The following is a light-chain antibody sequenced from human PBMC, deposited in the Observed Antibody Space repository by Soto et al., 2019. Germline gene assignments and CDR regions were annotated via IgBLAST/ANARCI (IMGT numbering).Light chain of an antibody. CDR3: QQYNNWPSLT. CDR2: GAS. Sequence: EIVMTQSPATLSVSPGERATLSCRASQSVSSNLAWYQQKPGQAPRLLIYGASTRATGIPARFSGSGSGTEFTLTISSLQSEDFAVYYCQQYNNWPSLTLGGGTKVDIK. V-gene: IGKV3-15*01. J-gene: IGKJ4*01. CDR1: QSVSSN.